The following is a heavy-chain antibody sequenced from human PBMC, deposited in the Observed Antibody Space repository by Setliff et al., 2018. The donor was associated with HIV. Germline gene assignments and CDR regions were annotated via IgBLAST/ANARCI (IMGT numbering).Heavy chain of an antibody. CDR1: GDSISNYY. CDR3: ARMMVRGVILPYYMDV. D-gene: IGHD3-10*01. V-gene: IGHV4-59*01. Sequence: PSETLSLTCTVSGDSISNYYWSWIRQPPGKGLEWIGNIYDSESTYYNPSLKSRVTISVDTSKNHFSLKLSSVTAADTAVYYCARMMVRGVILPYYMDVWGKGTTVTVSS. J-gene: IGHJ6*03. CDR2: IYDSEST.